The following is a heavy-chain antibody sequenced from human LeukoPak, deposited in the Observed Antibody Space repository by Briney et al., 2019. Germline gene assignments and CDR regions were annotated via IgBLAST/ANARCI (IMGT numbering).Heavy chain of an antibody. Sequence: PSETLSLTCAVYGGSFGGFYWSWIRQPPEKGLEWIGEISHNGGPNYNPSFESRVTMSVDTSKNQFSLNLTSLTAADTAVYYCARGKKRQGLYDYWGPGTLATVSS. CDR3: ARGKKRQGLYDY. CDR1: GGSFGGFY. V-gene: IGHV4-34*01. J-gene: IGHJ4*02. CDR2: ISHNGGP.